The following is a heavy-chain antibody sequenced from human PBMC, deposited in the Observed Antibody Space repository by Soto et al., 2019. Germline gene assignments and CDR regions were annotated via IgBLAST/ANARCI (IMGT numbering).Heavy chain of an antibody. CDR2: ISPRSDDI. CDR3: ARPRGPRGYDLIDY. D-gene: IGHD5-12*01. J-gene: IGHJ4*02. V-gene: IGHV3-21*01. CDR1: GFDLNYYS. Sequence: EVQLEESGGDLVRPGGSLRISCVASGFDLNYYSMNWVRQAPAKGLEWVSSISPRSDDIYYADSVKGRFTISRDNAKNSVYLQMNSLRDEDTAVYYCARPRGPRGYDLIDYWGQGTLVIVSS.